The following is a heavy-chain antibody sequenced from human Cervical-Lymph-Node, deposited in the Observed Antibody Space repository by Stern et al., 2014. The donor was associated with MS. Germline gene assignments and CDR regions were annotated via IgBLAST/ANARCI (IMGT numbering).Heavy chain of an antibody. D-gene: IGHD4-17*01. CDR2: IIPLFVTV. CDR1: GGTFRNYG. V-gene: IGHV1-69*06. Sequence: VPLVESGAEVKKPGSSVKVSCKASGGTFRNYGLSCVRQAPGQVLVWMGWIIPLFVTVIFARMVKGRVSITAAKSTSTDYMELSTLTSEDTAVYYCARDPPLAFYAGDYVPWGQGTLVTVSS. CDR3: ARDPPLAFYAGDYVP. J-gene: IGHJ5*02.